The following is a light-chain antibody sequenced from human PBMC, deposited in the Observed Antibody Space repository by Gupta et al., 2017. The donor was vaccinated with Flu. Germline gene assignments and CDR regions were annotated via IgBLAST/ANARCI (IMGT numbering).Light chain of an antibody. CDR3: QQRSNPPT. J-gene: IGKJ4*01. CDR1: QSVSSY. V-gene: IGKV3-11*01. Sequence: EIVLTQSSATLSLSPGERATLSCRASQSVSSYLAWYQQKPGQAPRLLIYDASNRATGIPARFSGSGSGTDFTLTISSLEPEDFAVYYCQQRSNPPTFGGGTKVEIK. CDR2: DAS.